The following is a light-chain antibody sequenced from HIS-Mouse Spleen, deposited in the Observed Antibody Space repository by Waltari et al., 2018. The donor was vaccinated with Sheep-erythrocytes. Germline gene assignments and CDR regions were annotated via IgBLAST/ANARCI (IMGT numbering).Light chain of an antibody. CDR2: DVS. Sequence: QSALTQPRPVPGSPGQSVTISCTGTSRDVGCVTYVTGYQQHPGKATKLMIYDVSKRPSGVPDRFSGSKSGNTASLTISGLQAEDEADYFCCSYAGSYNHVFATGTKVIVL. CDR3: CSYAGSYNHV. V-gene: IGLV2-11*01. CDR1: SRDVGCVTY. J-gene: IGLJ1*01.